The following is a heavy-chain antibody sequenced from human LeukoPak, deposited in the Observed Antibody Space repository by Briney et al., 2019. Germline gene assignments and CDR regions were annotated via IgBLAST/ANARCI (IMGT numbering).Heavy chain of an antibody. CDR1: GGSISNYF. V-gene: IGHV4-59*01. J-gene: IGHJ6*02. Sequence: SETLSLTCTVSGGSISNYFWSWIRQPPGKALEWIGYIYYTGTTKYNPSLKSRATISLDTSKNQFSLKLTSVTAADTALFFCARGYDIDVWGQGTTVTVSS. CDR3: ARGYDIDV. CDR2: IYYTGTT.